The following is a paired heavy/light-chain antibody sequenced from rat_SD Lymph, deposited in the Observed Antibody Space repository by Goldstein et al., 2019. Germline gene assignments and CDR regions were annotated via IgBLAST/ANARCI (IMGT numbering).Heavy chain of an antibody. V-gene: IGHV2-63*01. CDR2: MRYNGDT. J-gene: IGHJ3*01. CDR3: TRDVSGSGWFVY. Sequence: QVQLKESGPGLVQPSQTLSLTCTVSGFSLTSYNVHWIRQPPGKGLEWMGRMRYNGDTSYNSPLKSRLSISRDTSKNQVFLKMNSLQTDDTGTYYCTRDVSGSGWFVYWGQGTLVTVSS. CDR1: GFSLTSYN. D-gene: IGHD5-1*01.
Light chain of an antibody. CDR2: KAS. Sequence: DTVLIQSPALAVSPGERVSISCRASEGVNSYMHWYQQKPGQQPKLLIYKASNLASGVPARFSGSGSGTDFTLTIDPVEADDTATYFCQQSWNDPRTFGGGTKLELK. CDR3: QQSWNDPRT. J-gene: IGKJ1*01. CDR1: EGVNSY. V-gene: IGKV3S11*01.